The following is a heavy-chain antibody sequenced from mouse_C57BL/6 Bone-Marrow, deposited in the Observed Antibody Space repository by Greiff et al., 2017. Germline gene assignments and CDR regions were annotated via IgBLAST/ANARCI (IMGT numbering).Heavy chain of an antibody. V-gene: IGHV1-26*01. CDR3: ARDYYGSSWYFDV. Sequence: VQLQQSGPELVKPGASVKISCKASGYTFTDYYMNWVKQSHGKSLEWIGDVNPNNGGFSYNQKFKGKATLTVDKSSSTAYMELRSLTSEDSAVYYCARDYYGSSWYFDVWGTGTTVTVSS. CDR1: GYTFTDYY. CDR2: VNPNNGGF. D-gene: IGHD1-1*01. J-gene: IGHJ1*03.